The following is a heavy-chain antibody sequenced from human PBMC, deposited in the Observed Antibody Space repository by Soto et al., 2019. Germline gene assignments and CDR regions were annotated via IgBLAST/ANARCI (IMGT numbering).Heavy chain of an antibody. Sequence: GASVKVSCKASGGTFSSYAISWVRQAPGQGLEWMGRITPVLDMADYEQKFQDRLTITADKSTTTVYMELGSLRSEDTAIYYCARAISSGGRFSGMDVWGQGTTVTVSS. D-gene: IGHD3-16*01. J-gene: IGHJ6*02. V-gene: IGHV1-69*04. CDR2: ITPVLDMA. CDR3: ARAISSGGRFSGMDV. CDR1: GGTFSSYA.